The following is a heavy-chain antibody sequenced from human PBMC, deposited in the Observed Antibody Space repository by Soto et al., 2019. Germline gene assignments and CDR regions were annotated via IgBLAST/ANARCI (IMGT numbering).Heavy chain of an antibody. CDR3: ASFNYYGSGSYPGNYGMDV. V-gene: IGHV4-34*01. CDR1: GGSFSGYY. J-gene: IGHJ6*02. CDR2: INHSGST. D-gene: IGHD3-10*01. Sequence: SETLSLTCAVYGGSFSGYYWSWIRQPPGKGLEWIGEINHSGSTNYNPSLKSRVTISVDTSKNQFSLKLSSVTAADTAVYYCASFNYYGSGSYPGNYGMDVWGQGTTVTVSS.